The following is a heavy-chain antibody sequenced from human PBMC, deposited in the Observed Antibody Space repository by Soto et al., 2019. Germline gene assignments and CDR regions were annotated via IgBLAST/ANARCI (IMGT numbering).Heavy chain of an antibody. D-gene: IGHD6-19*01. CDR3: ARAAPLSSGYWFDP. J-gene: IGHJ5*02. CDR1: GGSFSGYY. CDR2: INHSGST. V-gene: IGHV4-34*01. Sequence: SETLSLTCAVYGGSFSGYYWSWVRQPPGKGLEWIGEINHSGSTNYNPSLKSRVTISVDTSKNQFSLKLSSVTAADTAVYYCARAAPLSSGYWFDPWGQGTLVTVSS.